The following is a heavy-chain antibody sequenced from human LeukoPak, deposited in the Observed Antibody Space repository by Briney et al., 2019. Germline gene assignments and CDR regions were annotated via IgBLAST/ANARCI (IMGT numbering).Heavy chain of an antibody. V-gene: IGHV4-30-2*01. J-gene: IGHJ4*02. Sequence: PSETLSLTCTVSGGSISSGGYYWSWIRQPPGKGLEWIGYIYHSGSTYYNPSLKSRVTISVDTSKNQFSLKLSSVTAADTAVYYCARGFRYSSSSCFDYWGQGTLVTVSS. CDR2: IYHSGST. CDR3: ARGFRYSSSSCFDY. CDR1: GGSISSGGYY. D-gene: IGHD6-13*01.